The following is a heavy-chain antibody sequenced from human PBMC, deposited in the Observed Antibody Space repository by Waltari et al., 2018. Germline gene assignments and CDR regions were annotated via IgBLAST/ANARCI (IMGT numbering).Heavy chain of an antibody. Sequence: QVQLVQSGAEVKKPGASVKVSCKASGYTFTSYAMHWVRQAPGQRLEWMGWINAGNGNTKYSQKFQGRVTITRDTSASTAYMELSSLRSEDTAVHYCARGGGYSGYDYVHFDYWGQGTLVTVSS. CDR2: INAGNGNT. D-gene: IGHD5-12*01. CDR3: ARGGGYSGYDYVHFDY. V-gene: IGHV1-3*01. CDR1: GYTFTSYA. J-gene: IGHJ4*02.